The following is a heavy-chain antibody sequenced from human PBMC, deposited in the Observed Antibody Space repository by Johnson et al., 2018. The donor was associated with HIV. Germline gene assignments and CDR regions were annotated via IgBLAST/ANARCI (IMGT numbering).Heavy chain of an antibody. CDR1: GFTFNSYG. V-gene: IGHV3-30*18. J-gene: IGHJ3*02. Sequence: QVQLVESGGGVVQPGRSLRLSCAASGFTFNSYGMHWVRQAPGKGLEWVAVISYDGSNKYYGDFVKGRFSISRDNSKNTLYLQMNSLRAEDTAVYYCAKARARFYGAFDMWGQGTMVTVSS. CDR2: ISYDGSNK. D-gene: IGHD2/OR15-2a*01. CDR3: AKARARFYGAFDM.